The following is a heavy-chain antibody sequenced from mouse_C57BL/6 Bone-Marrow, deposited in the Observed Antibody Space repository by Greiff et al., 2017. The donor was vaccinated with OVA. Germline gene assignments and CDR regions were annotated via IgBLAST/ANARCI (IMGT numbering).Heavy chain of an antibody. CDR1: GYTFTSYG. Sequence: VKLMESGAELARPGASVKLSCKASGYTFTSYGISWVKQRTGQGLEWIGEIYPRSGNTYYNEKFKGKATLTADKSSSTAYMELRSLTSEDSAVYFCARREGSYVKYWGQGTTLTVSS. D-gene: IGHD1-1*02. J-gene: IGHJ2*01. CDR3: ARREGSYVKY. CDR2: IYPRSGNT. V-gene: IGHV1-81*01.